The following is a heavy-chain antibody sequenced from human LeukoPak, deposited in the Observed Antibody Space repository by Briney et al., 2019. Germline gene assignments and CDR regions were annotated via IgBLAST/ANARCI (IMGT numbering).Heavy chain of an antibody. CDR2: MNPNSGNT. D-gene: IGHD6-13*01. CDR3: ARGPGSWYGGYYYYMDV. Sequence: ASVKVSCQASGYTFTSYDINWVRQATGQGLEWMGWMNPNSGNTGYAQKFQGRVTMTRNTSISTAYMELSSLRSEDTAVYYCARGPGSWYGGYYYYMDVWGKGTTVTVSS. CDR1: GYTFTSYD. V-gene: IGHV1-8*01. J-gene: IGHJ6*03.